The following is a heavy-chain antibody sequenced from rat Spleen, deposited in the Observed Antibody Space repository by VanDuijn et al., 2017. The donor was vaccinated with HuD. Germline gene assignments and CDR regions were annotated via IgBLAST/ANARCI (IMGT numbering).Heavy chain of an antibody. J-gene: IGHJ2*01. CDR1: GFSLTEYH. D-gene: IGHD5-1*01. Sequence: QVQLKESGPGLVQPSQTLSLTCTVSGFSLTEYHVHWVRQPPGKGLEWMGVTWSGGGTAYNSALKSRLSISRDTSKTQVFLKMNSLQTEDTAIYYCSRDQLGAGFDYWGQGVMVTVSS. CDR2: TWSGGGT. V-gene: IGHV2-32*01. CDR3: SRDQLGAGFDY.